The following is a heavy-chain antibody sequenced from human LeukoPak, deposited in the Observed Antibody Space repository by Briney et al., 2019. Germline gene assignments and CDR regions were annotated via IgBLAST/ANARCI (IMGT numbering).Heavy chain of an antibody. V-gene: IGHV4-4*02. CDR1: GASISSGYW. CDR3: ARDETGVIRGIRFHY. D-gene: IGHD3-10*01. CDR2: IYHSGST. Sequence: PSGTLSLTCAVSGASISSGYWWSWVRQPPGKGLEWIGEIYHSGSTNHNPSLKSRVTISVDKSKSQFSLNLSSATAADTAVYYCARDETGVIRGIRFHYWGQGTLVTVSS. J-gene: IGHJ4*02.